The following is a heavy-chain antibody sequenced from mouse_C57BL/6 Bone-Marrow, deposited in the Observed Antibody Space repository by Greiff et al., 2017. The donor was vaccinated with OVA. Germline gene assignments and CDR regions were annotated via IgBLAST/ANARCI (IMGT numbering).Heavy chain of an antibody. CDR2: IHPSDSDT. CDR1: GYTFTSYW. J-gene: IGHJ2*01. D-gene: IGHD2-3*01. CDR3: AMGLLRVY. V-gene: IGHV1-74*01. Sequence: VQLQQPGAELVKPGASVTVSCKASGYTFTSYWMHWGKQRPRQGLEWSGRIHPSDSDTNYNQKLKSQVTMTVDNSSSTAYMQINSLTTEDTAVYDWAMGLLRVYWGQGTTLTVSS.